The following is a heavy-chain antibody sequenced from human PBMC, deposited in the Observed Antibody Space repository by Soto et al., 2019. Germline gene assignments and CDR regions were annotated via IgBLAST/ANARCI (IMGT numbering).Heavy chain of an antibody. J-gene: IGHJ4*02. CDR1: RFSISSRIHY. CDR3: VRHLGAVWFGDSGPDH. D-gene: IGHD3-10*01. Sequence: SETLSLTCPVSRFSISSRIHYWGWVRQSPGRGLELIGSIYYSGSTYYNPSLKSRVIISVDTSGNQFSLKLSSVTAADTAVYYCVRHLGAVWFGDSGPDHWGQGTLVTVSS. CDR2: IYYSGST. V-gene: IGHV4-39*01.